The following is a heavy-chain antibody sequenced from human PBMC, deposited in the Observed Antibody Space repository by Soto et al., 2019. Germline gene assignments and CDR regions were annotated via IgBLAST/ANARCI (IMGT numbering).Heavy chain of an antibody. Sequence: ASVKVSCKASGYTFTSYAMHWVRQAPGQRLEWMGWINIGNGNTRYSQKFQGRVTITRDTSASTAYMELSSLRSEDTAMYYCARGYCTNGVCYTWWFDPWGQGTLVTVSS. CDR3: ARGYCTNGVCYTWWFDP. CDR1: GYTFTSYA. V-gene: IGHV1-3*04. CDR2: INIGNGNT. J-gene: IGHJ5*02. D-gene: IGHD2-8*01.